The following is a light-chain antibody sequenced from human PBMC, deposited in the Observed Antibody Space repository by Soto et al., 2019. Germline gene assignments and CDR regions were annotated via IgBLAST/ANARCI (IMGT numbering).Light chain of an antibody. CDR2: AAS. J-gene: IGKJ1*01. V-gene: IGKV1-39*01. CDR3: QQSYSTPGT. CDR1: QSISSY. Sequence: DIPMTQSPSSLSASVGDRVTITCRASQSISSYLNWYQQKPGKAPKLLIYAASSLQSGVPSRFSGSGSGTDFPLTISSLPPEDFANYYCQQSYSTPGTFGQGTKVEIK.